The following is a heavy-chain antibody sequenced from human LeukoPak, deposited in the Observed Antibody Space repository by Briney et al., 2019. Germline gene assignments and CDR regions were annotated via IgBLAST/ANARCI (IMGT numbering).Heavy chain of an antibody. V-gene: IGHV7-4-1*02. CDR2: INTNTGNP. CDR3: ARRGAVTPSDAFDI. J-gene: IGHJ3*02. Sequence: ASVKVSCKASGYTFTSYTMNWVRQAPGQGLEWMGWINTNTGNPTYAQGFTGRFVFPLDTSVSTAYLQISSLKAEDTAMYYCARRGAVTPSDAFDIWGQGTMVTVSS. CDR1: GYTFTSYT. D-gene: IGHD4-23*01.